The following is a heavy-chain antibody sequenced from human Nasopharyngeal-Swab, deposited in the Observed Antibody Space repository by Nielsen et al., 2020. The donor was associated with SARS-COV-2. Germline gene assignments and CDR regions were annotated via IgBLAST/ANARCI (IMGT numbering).Heavy chain of an antibody. CDR1: GYTFTSYG. CDR2: ISAYNGNT. D-gene: IGHD3-10*01. CDR3: ARDEDEVRGVNGGEIYYYYYGMDV. V-gene: IGHV1-18*01. J-gene: IGHJ6*02. Sequence: ASVKVSCKASGYTFTSYGISWVRQAPGQGLEWMGWISAYNGNTNYAQKLQGRVTMTTDTSTSTAYMELRSLRYDDTAVYYCARDEDEVRGVNGGEIYYYYYGMDVWGQGTTVTVSS.